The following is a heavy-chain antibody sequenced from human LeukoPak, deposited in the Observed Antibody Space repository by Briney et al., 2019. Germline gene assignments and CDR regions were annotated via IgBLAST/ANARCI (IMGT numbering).Heavy chain of an antibody. Sequence: SETLSLTCTVAGGSISSGAYWWTWIRQDPVKGLEWIGYIYYRGNAYYNPSLRSRVNISVDTSKNQFSLNLRSVTAADTAEYFCARGHSTSSPYFCNGMDVWGQGTTVTVSS. CDR2: IYYRGNA. J-gene: IGHJ6*02. CDR1: GGSISSGAYW. V-gene: IGHV4-31*03. CDR3: ARGHSTSSPYFCNGMDV. D-gene: IGHD6-6*01.